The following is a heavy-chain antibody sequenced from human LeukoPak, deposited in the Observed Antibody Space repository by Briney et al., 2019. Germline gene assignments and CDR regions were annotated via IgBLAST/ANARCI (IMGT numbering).Heavy chain of an antibody. J-gene: IGHJ5*02. Sequence: ASVKASCKASGYTFTSFDINWVRQATGQGLEWMGWMNPNSGNTGYAQKFQGRVTMTRNTTISTAYMGLSSLRSEDTAVYYCARGYCSSTSCYFYWFDPWGQGTLVTVSS. CDR1: GYTFTSFD. CDR2: MNPNSGNT. CDR3: ARGYCSSTSCYFYWFDP. V-gene: IGHV1-8*01. D-gene: IGHD2-2*01.